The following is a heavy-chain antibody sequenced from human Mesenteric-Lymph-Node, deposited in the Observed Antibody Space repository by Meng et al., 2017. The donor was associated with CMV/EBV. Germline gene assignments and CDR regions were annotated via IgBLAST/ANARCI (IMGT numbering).Heavy chain of an antibody. J-gene: IGHJ4*02. D-gene: IGHD3-22*01. CDR2: IYYSGST. CDR1: GGSISSSSYY. CDR3: ARGDTHLYDSSGYYLDY. V-gene: IGHV4-39*07. Sequence: SETLSLTCTVSGGSISSSSYYWGWIRQPPGKGLEWIGSIYYSGSTYYNPYLKSRVTISVDTSKNQFSLKLSSVTAADTAVYYCARGDTHLYDSSGYYLDYWGQGTLVTVSS.